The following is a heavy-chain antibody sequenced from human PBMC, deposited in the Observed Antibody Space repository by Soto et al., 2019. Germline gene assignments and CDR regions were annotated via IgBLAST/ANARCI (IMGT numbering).Heavy chain of an antibody. CDR1: GYTFTNYA. V-gene: IGHV1-3*01. Sequence: EASVKVSCKASGYTFTNYAMHWVRQAPGQRLEWMGWINAANGNTNYAQKFQGRVTITRDTSVSTAYMELSSLRSEDTAVYYCARGPDYAGYFDYWGQGTLVTVSS. CDR2: INAANGNT. CDR3: ARGPDYAGYFDY. J-gene: IGHJ4*02. D-gene: IGHD4-17*01.